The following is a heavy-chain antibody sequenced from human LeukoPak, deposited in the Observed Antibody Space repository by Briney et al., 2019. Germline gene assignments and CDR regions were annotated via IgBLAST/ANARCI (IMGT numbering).Heavy chain of an antibody. D-gene: IGHD6-19*01. Sequence: ASVKVSCKASGYTFTSYDINWVRQATGQGLERTGWMNPNSGNTGYAQKFQGRVTMTRNTSISTAYMELSSLRSEDTAVYYCARGYSSGWYDWFDPWGQGTLVTVSS. CDR3: ARGYSSGWYDWFDP. CDR1: GYTFTSYD. CDR2: MNPNSGNT. V-gene: IGHV1-8*01. J-gene: IGHJ5*02.